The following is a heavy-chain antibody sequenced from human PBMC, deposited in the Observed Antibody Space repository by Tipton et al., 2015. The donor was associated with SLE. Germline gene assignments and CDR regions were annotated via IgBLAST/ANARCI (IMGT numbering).Heavy chain of an antibody. D-gene: IGHD2-8*01. V-gene: IGHV4-61*02. J-gene: IGHJ6*02. CDR3: ARGMLTWRGAIVGVDV. Sequence: TLSLTCTVSGGSINSGSDYWNWIRQPAGKGLEWIGRIYISGSTNYNPSLESRVTISLDTSKNQFSLQLTSVTAADTAVYYCARGMLTWRGAIVGVDVWGQGTTVNVSS. CDR1: GGSINSGSDY. CDR2: IYISGST.